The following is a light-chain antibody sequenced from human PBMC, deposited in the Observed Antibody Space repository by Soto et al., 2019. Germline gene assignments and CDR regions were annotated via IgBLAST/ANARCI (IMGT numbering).Light chain of an antibody. V-gene: IGKV1-5*01. CDR1: QSISSW. CDR2: DAS. J-gene: IGKJ1*01. CDR3: QQYHSFSRT. Sequence: DIQMTQSPSTLSASIRDRVTITFRASQSISSWLAWYQQNPGKAPKLLIYDASTLESGVPSRFSGSGSGTEFTLTISSLQPDDFATYYCQQYHSFSRTFGQGTKVDIK.